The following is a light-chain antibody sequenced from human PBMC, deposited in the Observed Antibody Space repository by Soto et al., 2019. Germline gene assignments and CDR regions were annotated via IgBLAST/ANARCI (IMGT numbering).Light chain of an antibody. Sequence: QSALTQPPSASGSPGQSVTISCTGTSSDVGGYNYVSWYQQNPGKVPKLMIYEVNKRPSGVPDRFSGSKSGNTASLTVSGLQAEDEADYYCSSYAGINNLGVFGTGTKLTVL. J-gene: IGLJ1*01. CDR3: SSYAGINNLGV. V-gene: IGLV2-8*01. CDR2: EVN. CDR1: SSDVGGYNY.